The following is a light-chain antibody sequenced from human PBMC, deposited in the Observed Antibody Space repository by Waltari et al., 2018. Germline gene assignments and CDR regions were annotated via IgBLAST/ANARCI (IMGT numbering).Light chain of an antibody. V-gene: IGLV2-8*01. Sequence: QYALTQPPSASGSPGQSVTISCTGTSRDIGGYNYVSCYQQHPGKAPKLMIYEVSKRPSGVPDRFSGSKSGNTASLTVSGPQAEDEADYYCNSYGGSNNLVFGGGTKLTVL. CDR3: NSYGGSNNLV. CDR1: SRDIGGYNY. CDR2: EVS. J-gene: IGLJ2*01.